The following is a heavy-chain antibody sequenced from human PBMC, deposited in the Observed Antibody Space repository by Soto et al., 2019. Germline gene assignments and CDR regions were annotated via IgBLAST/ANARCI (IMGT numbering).Heavy chain of an antibody. J-gene: IGHJ5*02. CDR2: IIAMFGTA. D-gene: IGHD6-13*01. CDR1: GGTLTISSHG. CDR3: ARGDGAAAGTAWFDP. Sequence: GASVKVSCKASGGTLTISSHGISWVRQAPGQGLEWMGGIIAMFGTANYAQRFQGRVTITADESTSTAYMELSSLRSEDTAVYYCARGDGAAAGTAWFDPWGQGTLVTVSS. V-gene: IGHV1-69*13.